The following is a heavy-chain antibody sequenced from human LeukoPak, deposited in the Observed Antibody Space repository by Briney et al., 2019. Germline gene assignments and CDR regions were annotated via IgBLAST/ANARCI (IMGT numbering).Heavy chain of an antibody. CDR1: GFTFSSYW. J-gene: IGHJ4*02. Sequence: GGSLRLSCAASGFTFSSYWMSWVRQAPGKGLEGVANIKQDGSEKYYVDSVKGRFTISRDNAKNSLYLQMNSLRAEDTAVYYCAKGSPADIVVVVAAIELWGQGTLVTVSS. CDR2: IKQDGSEK. V-gene: IGHV3-7*03. D-gene: IGHD2-15*01. CDR3: AKGSPADIVVVVAAIEL.